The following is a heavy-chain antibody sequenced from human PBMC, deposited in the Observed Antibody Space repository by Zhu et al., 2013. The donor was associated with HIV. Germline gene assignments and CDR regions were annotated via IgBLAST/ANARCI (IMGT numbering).Heavy chain of an antibody. V-gene: IGHV1-18*01. CDR2: ISTHNGNI. CDR3: AREGDNNGWYIDW. CDR1: GYIFINYG. D-gene: IGHD6-19*01. J-gene: IGHJ4*02. Sequence: QVQLVQSGAEVKKPGASVKVSCKASGYIFINYGINWVRQAPGQGLEWMGRISTHNGNIKYAQKFQGRVTMTRDTSTSTAYMELRSLESDDTALYYCAREGDNNGWYIDWWGQGTLVTVSS.